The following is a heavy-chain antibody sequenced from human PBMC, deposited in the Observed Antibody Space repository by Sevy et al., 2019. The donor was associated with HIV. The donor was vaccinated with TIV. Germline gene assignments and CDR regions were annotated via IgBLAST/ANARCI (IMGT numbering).Heavy chain of an antibody. J-gene: IGHJ4*02. CDR2: ISYDGSNK. Sequence: GGSLRLSCAASGFTFSSYGMHWVRQAPGKGLEWVAVISYDGSNKYYADSVKGRFTISRDNSKNTLYLQMNSLRAEDTAVYYCAKAPSNVCGGQCYTSDYWGQGTLVTVSS. V-gene: IGHV3-30*18. D-gene: IGHD2-8*02. CDR1: GFTFSSYG. CDR3: AKAPSNVCGGQCYTSDY.